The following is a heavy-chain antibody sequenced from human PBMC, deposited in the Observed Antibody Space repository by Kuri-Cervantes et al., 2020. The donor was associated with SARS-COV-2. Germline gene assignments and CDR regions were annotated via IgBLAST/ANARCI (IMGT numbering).Heavy chain of an antibody. CDR2: IKQDGSEK. Sequence: GESLKISCAASGFTFSSYEMNWVRQAPGKGLEWVANIKQDGSEKYYVDSVKGRYTISRDNAKNSLYLQMNSLRAEDTAVYYCARDPRYCSGGSCYFPGAFDIWGQGTMVTVSS. D-gene: IGHD2-15*01. CDR3: ARDPRYCSGGSCYFPGAFDI. V-gene: IGHV3-7*01. CDR1: GFTFSSYE. J-gene: IGHJ3*02.